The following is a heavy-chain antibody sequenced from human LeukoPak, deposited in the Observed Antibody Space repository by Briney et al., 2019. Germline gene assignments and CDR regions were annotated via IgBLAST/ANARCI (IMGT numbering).Heavy chain of an antibody. V-gene: IGHV4-38-2*01. CDR3: ARHATVGYCSSTSCYNNYYYYMDV. Sequence: SETLSLTCAVSGYSISSGYYWGWIRQPPGKGLEWIGSIYHSGSTYYNPSLKSRVTISVDTSKNQFSLKLSSVTAADTAVYYCARHATVGYCSSTSCYNNYYYYMDVWGKGTTVTVSS. D-gene: IGHD2-2*02. J-gene: IGHJ6*03. CDR1: GYSISSGYY. CDR2: IYHSGST.